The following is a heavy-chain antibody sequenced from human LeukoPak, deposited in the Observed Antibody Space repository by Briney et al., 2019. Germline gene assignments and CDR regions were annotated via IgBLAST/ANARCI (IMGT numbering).Heavy chain of an antibody. V-gene: IGHV3-23*01. Sequence: GGSLRLSCAASGFTFSSYAMSWVRQAPGKGLEWVSAISGSGGSTYYADSVKGRFTISRDNSKNTLYLQMNSLRAEDTAVYYCARDSVGYCSGGSCYHWFDPWGQGTLVTVSS. CDR1: GFTFSSYA. CDR2: ISGSGGST. D-gene: IGHD2-15*01. CDR3: ARDSVGYCSGGSCYHWFDP. J-gene: IGHJ5*02.